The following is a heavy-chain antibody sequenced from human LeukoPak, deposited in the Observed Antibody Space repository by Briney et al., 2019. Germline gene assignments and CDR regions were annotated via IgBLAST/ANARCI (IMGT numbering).Heavy chain of an antibody. D-gene: IGHD2-15*01. CDR3: AGLGYCSGGSCYPFPPED. CDR1: GGSIRSYY. Sequence: PETLSLTCTVSGGSIRSYYWSWIRQPPGKGLEWIGYIYYSGSTNYNPSLKSRVTISVDTSKNQFSLKLSSVTAADTAVYYCAGLGYCSGGSCYPFPPEDWGQGTLVTVSS. J-gene: IGHJ4*02. CDR2: IYYSGST. V-gene: IGHV4-59*01.